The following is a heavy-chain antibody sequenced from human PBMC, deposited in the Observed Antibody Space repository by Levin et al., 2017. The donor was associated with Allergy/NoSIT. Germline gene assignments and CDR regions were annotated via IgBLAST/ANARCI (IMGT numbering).Heavy chain of an antibody. D-gene: IGHD3-3*01. V-gene: IGHV3-48*03. J-gene: IGHJ4*02. CDR3: ATQLGNFWSGYNYFDY. Sequence: GGSLRLSCAASGFTFSSYEMNWVRQAPGKGLEWVSYISSSGSTIYYAAPVKGRFTISRDNAKNSLYLQMNSLRAEDTAVYYCATQLGNFWSGYNYFDYWGQGTLVTVSS. CDR1: GFTFSSYE. CDR2: ISSSGSTI.